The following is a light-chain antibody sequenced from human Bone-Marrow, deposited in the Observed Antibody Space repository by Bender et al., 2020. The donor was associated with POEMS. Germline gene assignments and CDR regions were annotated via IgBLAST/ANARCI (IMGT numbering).Light chain of an antibody. J-gene: IGLJ3*02. CDR1: DLGDKY. CDR2: QDT. Sequence: SYEVTQPPSASVSPGQPASITCSGDDLGDKYVAWYQQKPGQSPVLVIYQDTKRPSGIPERFSGSNSGNTATLTISGTQDMNANNYYYRARDSNNVMFGGGTKLTVL. V-gene: IGLV3-1*01. CDR3: RARDSNNVM.